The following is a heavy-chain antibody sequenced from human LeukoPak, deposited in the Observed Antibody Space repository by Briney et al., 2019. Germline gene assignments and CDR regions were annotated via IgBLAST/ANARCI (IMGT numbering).Heavy chain of an antibody. CDR1: GFTFSSYS. CDR3: ARDPTLTYGMDV. V-gene: IGHV3-21*01. Sequence: GGSLRLSCAASGFTFSSYSMNWVRQAPGKGLEWVSSISSSSSYIYYADSVKGRFTISRDNAKNSLYLQMNSLRAEDTAVYYCARDPTLTYGMDVWGQGTTVTVS. CDR2: ISSSSSYI. J-gene: IGHJ6*02.